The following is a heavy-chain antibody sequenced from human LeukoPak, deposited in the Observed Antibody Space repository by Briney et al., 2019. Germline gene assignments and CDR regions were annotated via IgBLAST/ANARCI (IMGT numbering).Heavy chain of an antibody. D-gene: IGHD4-23*01. J-gene: IGHJ6*02. CDR2: LQDDGSHQ. CDR1: GFAVSTSW. Sequence: GGSLRLSCAASGFAVSTSWMGWVRQAPGKGLEWVASLQDDGSHQYYVDSAKGRFTISRENAKNSLFLQMSSLRVEDTAVYYCAADRDGGNSRSYYYYYYGMDVWGQGTTVTVSS. V-gene: IGHV3-7*03. CDR3: AADRDGGNSRSYYYYYYGMDV.